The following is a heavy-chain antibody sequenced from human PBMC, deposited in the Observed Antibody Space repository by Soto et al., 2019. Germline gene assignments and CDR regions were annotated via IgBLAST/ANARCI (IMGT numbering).Heavy chain of an antibody. CDR3: ARVETYYYDSSGYPRWYFDY. J-gene: IGHJ4*02. CDR1: GYTFTGYY. D-gene: IGHD3-22*01. V-gene: IGHV1-2*04. Sequence: ASVKVSCKASGYTFTGYYMHLVRQAPGQGLEWMGWINPNSGGTNYAQKFQGWVTMTRDTSISTAYMELSRLRSDDTAVYYCARVETYYYDSSGYPRWYFDYWGQGTLVTVSS. CDR2: INPNSGGT.